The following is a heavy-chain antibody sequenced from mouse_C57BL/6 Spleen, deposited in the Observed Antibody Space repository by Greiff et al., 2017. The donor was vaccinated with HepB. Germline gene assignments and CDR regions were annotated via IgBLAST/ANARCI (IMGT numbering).Heavy chain of an antibody. CDR3: ARHVFAYYSNYDYAMDY. Sequence: LEESGAELVKPGASVKLSCKASGYTFTEYTIHWVKQRSGQGLEWIGWFYPGSGSIKYNEKFKDKATLTADKSSSTVYMELSRLTSEDSAVYFCARHVFAYYSNYDYAMDYWGQGTSVTVSS. J-gene: IGHJ4*01. V-gene: IGHV1-62-2*01. D-gene: IGHD2-5*01. CDR1: GYTFTEYT. CDR2: FYPGSGSI.